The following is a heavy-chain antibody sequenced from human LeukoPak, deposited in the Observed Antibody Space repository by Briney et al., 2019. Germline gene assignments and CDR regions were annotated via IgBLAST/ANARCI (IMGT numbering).Heavy chain of an antibody. V-gene: IGHV4-34*01. CDR1: GGSISGYY. D-gene: IGHD3-10*01. CDR3: ARSRQASGLFSF. J-gene: IGHJ4*02. CDR2: INHSGST. Sequence: SETLSLTCAVYGGSISGYYWSWIRQSPGKGLEWIGEINHSGSTNYNPSLKSRVTISVDTSKNQFSLKLSSVTAADTAVYYCARSRQASGLFSFWGQGTPVVVSS.